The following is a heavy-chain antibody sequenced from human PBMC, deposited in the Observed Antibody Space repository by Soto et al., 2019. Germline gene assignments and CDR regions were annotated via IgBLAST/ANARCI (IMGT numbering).Heavy chain of an antibody. CDR1: GFTFDDYG. CDR3: AKGPWGASGYFDY. J-gene: IGHJ4*02. V-gene: IGHV3-9*01. Sequence: PGGSLRLSCAASGFTFDDYGMHWVRQAPGKGLEWVSGISWNSGDIGHADSVKGRFTISRDNAKNSLYLQMNSLRAEDTALYYCAKGPWGASGYFDYWGQGALVTVSS. D-gene: IGHD1-26*01. CDR2: ISWNSGDI.